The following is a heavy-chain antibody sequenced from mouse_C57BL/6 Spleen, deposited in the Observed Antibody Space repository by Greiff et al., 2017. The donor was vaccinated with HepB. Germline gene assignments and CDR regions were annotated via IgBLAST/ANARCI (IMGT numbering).Heavy chain of an antibody. CDR2: FYPGDGDT. J-gene: IGHJ3*01. Sequence: QVQLQQSGPELVKPGASVKISCKASGYAFSSSWMNWVKQRPGKGLEWIGRFYPGDGDTNYNGKFKGKATLTADKSSSTAYMQLSSLTSEDSAVYFCARLYYGNYGFAYWGQGTLVTVSA. V-gene: IGHV1-82*01. D-gene: IGHD2-1*01. CDR1: GYAFSSSW. CDR3: ARLYYGNYGFAY.